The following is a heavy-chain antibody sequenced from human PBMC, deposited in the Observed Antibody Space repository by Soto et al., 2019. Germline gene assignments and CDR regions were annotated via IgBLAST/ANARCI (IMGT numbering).Heavy chain of an antibody. V-gene: IGHV2-5*02. J-gene: IGHJ4*02. CDR3: AQRLCFGEPLEY. Sequence: QITLKESGPTLVKPTQTLTLTCTFSGFSLSTSGVGVGWIRQPPGKALEWLALIYWDDDKRYSPSLKSSLTITKETSKSQLVLTMASMDPVDTATYYCAQRLCFGEPLEYGGQGTLVTVSS. CDR1: GFSLSTSGVG. CDR2: IYWDDDK. D-gene: IGHD3-10*01.